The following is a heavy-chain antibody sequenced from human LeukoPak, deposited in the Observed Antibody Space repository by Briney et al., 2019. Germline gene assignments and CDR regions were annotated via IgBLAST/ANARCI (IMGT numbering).Heavy chain of an antibody. D-gene: IGHD3-22*01. V-gene: IGHV1-46*01. CDR3: AVTTYYYDSSGYGFDY. J-gene: IGHJ4*02. CDR2: INPSGGST. Sequence: ASVKVSCKASGYTFTSYYMHWVRQAPGQGLEWMGIINPSGGSTTYAQKFQGRVTITADESTSTAYMELSSLRSEDTAVYYCAVTTYYYDSSGYGFDYWGQGTLVTVSS. CDR1: GYTFTSYY.